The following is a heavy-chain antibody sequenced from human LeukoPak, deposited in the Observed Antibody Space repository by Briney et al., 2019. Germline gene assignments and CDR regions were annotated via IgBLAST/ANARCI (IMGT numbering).Heavy chain of an antibody. CDR3: ATDIRSNDAFDI. D-gene: IGHD1-26*01. CDR1: GYTLTELS. CDR2: FDPEDGET. Sequence: ASVKVSCKVSGYTLTELSMHWVRQAPGKGLEWMGGFDPEDGETIYAQKFQGRATMTEDTSTDTAYMELSSLRSEDTAVYYCATDIRSNDAFDIWGQGTMVTVSS. J-gene: IGHJ3*02. V-gene: IGHV1-24*01.